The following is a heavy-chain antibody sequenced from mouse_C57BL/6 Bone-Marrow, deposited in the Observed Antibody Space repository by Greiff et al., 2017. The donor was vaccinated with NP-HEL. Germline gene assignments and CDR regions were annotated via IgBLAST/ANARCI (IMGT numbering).Heavy chain of an antibody. CDR2: ISSGSSTI. D-gene: IGHD4-1*01. V-gene: IGHV5-17*01. CDR1: GFTFSDYG. J-gene: IGHJ3*01. CDR3: ARGANWDGAWFAY. Sequence: EVKLMESGGGLVKPGGSLKLSCAASGFTFSDYGMHWVRQAPEKGLEWVAYISSGSSTIYYADTVKGRFTISRDNAKNTLFLQMTSLRSEDTAMYYCARGANWDGAWFAYWGQGTLVTVSA.